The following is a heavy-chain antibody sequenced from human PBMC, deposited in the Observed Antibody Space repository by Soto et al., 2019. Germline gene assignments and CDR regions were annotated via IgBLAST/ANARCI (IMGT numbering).Heavy chain of an antibody. CDR1: GGSISSSSYY. V-gene: IGHV4-39*01. D-gene: IGHD6-13*01. Sequence: PSETLSLTCTVSGGSISSSSYYWGWIRQPPGKGLEWIGSIYYSGSTYYNPSLKSRVTISVDTSKNQFSLKLSSVTAADTAVYYCARTRIAAAVYYFDYWGQGTLVTVSS. J-gene: IGHJ4*02. CDR2: IYYSGST. CDR3: ARTRIAAAVYYFDY.